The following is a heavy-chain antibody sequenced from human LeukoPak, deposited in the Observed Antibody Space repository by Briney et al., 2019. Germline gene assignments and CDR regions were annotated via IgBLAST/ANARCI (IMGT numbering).Heavy chain of an antibody. Sequence: QPGRSLRLSCAASGFTFSSYGMHWVRQAPGKGLEGVAVISYDGSNKYYADSVKGRFTISRDNSKNTLYLQMNSLRAEDTAVYYCAKFRLGYYFDYWGQGTLVTVSS. J-gene: IGHJ4*02. D-gene: IGHD6-19*01. CDR3: AKFRLGYYFDY. CDR1: GFTFSSYG. V-gene: IGHV3-30*18. CDR2: ISYDGSNK.